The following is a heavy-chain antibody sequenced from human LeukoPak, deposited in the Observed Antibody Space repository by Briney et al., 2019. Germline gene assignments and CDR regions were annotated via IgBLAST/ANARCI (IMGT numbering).Heavy chain of an antibody. CDR2: ISAYNGNT. J-gene: IGHJ6*03. Sequence: ASVKVSCKASGYTFTSYGISWVRQAPGQGLEWMGWISAYNGNTNYAQKLQGRVTMTTDTSASTAYMELRSLRSDDTAVYYCARGIPLYYGSGRNYYYYMDVWGKGTTVTISS. CDR1: GYTFTSYG. V-gene: IGHV1-18*01. D-gene: IGHD3-10*01. CDR3: ARGIPLYYGSGRNYYYYMDV.